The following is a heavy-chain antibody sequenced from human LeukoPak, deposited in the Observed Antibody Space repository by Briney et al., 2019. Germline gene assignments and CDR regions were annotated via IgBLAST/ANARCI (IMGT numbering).Heavy chain of an antibody. CDR2: IYYSRNT. CDR3: ARDFSSSSTGYYYYYMDV. J-gene: IGHJ6*03. Sequence: SETLSLTCAVYGGPFRPYYWTWIPQPPGKGLEWIGTIYYSRNTYSNPSRKSRVTLSLDTYKDQYSLKLSSVAAANTAIYYCARDFSSSSTGYYYYYMDVWGKGTTVTVSS. CDR1: GGPFRPYY. V-gene: IGHV4-34*01. D-gene: IGHD6-6*01.